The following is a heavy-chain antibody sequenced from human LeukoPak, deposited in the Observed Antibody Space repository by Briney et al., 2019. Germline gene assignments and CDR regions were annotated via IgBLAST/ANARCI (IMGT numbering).Heavy chain of an antibody. D-gene: IGHD3-10*01. Sequence: PGGSLRLSCAASGFTFSSYWMSWVRQAPGKGLEWVANIKQDGSEKYYVDSVKGRFTISRDNAKNSLYLQMNSLRAEDTAVYYCARDVLITMALGELGDWFDPWGQGTLVTVSS. J-gene: IGHJ5*02. CDR2: IKQDGSEK. CDR3: ARDVLITMALGELGDWFDP. CDR1: GFTFSSYW. V-gene: IGHV3-7*01.